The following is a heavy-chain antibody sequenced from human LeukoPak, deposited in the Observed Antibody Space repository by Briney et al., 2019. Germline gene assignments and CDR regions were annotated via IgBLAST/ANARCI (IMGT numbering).Heavy chain of an antibody. D-gene: IGHD2-15*01. CDR2: IYYSGST. Sequence: SETLSLTCTVSGGSISSYYWSWIRQPPGKGLEWIGYIYYSGSTNYNPSLKSRVTISVDTSKNLFSLKRSSVTAADTVVYYCARDRMVYCSGGSCYRYDAFDIWGQGTMVTVSS. CDR3: ARDRMVYCSGGSCYRYDAFDI. V-gene: IGHV4-59*01. CDR1: GGSISSYY. J-gene: IGHJ3*02.